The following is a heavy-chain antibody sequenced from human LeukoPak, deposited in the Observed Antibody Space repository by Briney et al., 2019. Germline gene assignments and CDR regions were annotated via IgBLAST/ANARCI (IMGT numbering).Heavy chain of an antibody. D-gene: IGHD2-21*01. J-gene: IGHJ2*01. V-gene: IGHV4-61*02. CDR1: GGSISSGSYY. CDR2: IYTSGST. CDR3: ARVGLGWCSGCLWYFDL. Sequence: KPSETLSLTCTVSGGSISSGSYYWSWIRQPAGKGLEWIGRIYTSGSTNYNPSLKSRVAISVDTSKNQFSLKLNSVTAADTAVYYCARVGLGWCSGCLWYFDLWGRGTLVTVSS.